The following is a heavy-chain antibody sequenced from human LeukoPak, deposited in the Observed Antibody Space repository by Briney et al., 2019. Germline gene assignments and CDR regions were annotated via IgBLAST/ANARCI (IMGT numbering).Heavy chain of an antibody. CDR3: ARDIQPSGYSSGWYPGLPTQAEYFQH. CDR2: ISSSSSYI. D-gene: IGHD6-19*01. J-gene: IGHJ1*01. Sequence: PGGSLRLSCAASGFTFSSYSMNWVRQAPGKGLEWVSSISSSSSYIYYADSVKGRFTISRDNAKNSLYLQMNSLRAEDTAVYYCARDIQPSGYSSGWYPGLPTQAEYFQHWGQGTLVTVSS. V-gene: IGHV3-21*01. CDR1: GFTFSSYS.